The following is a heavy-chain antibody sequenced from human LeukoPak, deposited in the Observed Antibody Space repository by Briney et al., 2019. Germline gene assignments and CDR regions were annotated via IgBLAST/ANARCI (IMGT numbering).Heavy chain of an antibody. V-gene: IGHV3-23*01. CDR3: ARDEGSGSYLDY. CDR1: GFSFSGYD. D-gene: IGHD3-10*01. Sequence: GGSLRLSCAASGFSFSGYDMSWARQAPGKGLEWVSAISGSGGSTYYADSVKGRFTISRDNSKNTLYLQMNSLRAEDTAVFYCARDEGSGSYLDYWGQGTLVAVSS. J-gene: IGHJ4*02. CDR2: ISGSGGST.